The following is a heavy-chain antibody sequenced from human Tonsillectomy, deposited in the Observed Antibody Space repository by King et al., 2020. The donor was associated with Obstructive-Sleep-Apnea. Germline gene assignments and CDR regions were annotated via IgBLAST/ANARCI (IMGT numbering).Heavy chain of an antibody. V-gene: IGHV3-74*01. Sequence: VQLVESGGGLVQSGGSLRLSCAASGFTFSSYWMHWVRQARGKGLVWVSRIHTDGSGTDDADSVKGRLTISRDNAKNTLYLQMHSLRAEDTAVYYCAREASLGSRYFDYWGQGSLVTVSS. D-gene: IGHD3-10*02. J-gene: IGHJ4*02. CDR2: IHTDGSGT. CDR3: AREASLGSRYFDY. CDR1: GFTFSSYW.